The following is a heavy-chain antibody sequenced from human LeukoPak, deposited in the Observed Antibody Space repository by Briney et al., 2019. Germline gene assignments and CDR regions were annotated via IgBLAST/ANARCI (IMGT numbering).Heavy chain of an antibody. CDR1: GGSISSYY. D-gene: IGHD5-12*01. CDR3: ARGPLDSGYTYFDY. J-gene: IGHJ4*02. Sequence: SSETLSLTCTVSGGSISSYYWSWIRQPPGKGLEWIGYIYYSGSTNYNPSLKSRVTISVDTSKNQFSLNLSSVTAADTAVYYCARGPLDSGYTYFDYWGQGTLVSVAS. V-gene: IGHV4-59*12. CDR2: IYYSGST.